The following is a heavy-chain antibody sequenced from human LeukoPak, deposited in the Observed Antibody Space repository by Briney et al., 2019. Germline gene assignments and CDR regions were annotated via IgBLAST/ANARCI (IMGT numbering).Heavy chain of an antibody. Sequence: PSETLSLTCAVYGGSFSGYYWSWIRQPPGKGLEWIGEINHSGSTNYNPSLKSRVTISVDTSKNQFSLKLSSVTAADTAVYYCARKIRRGCFDPWGQGTLVTVSS. D-gene: IGHD3-3*01. CDR2: INHSGST. J-gene: IGHJ5*02. V-gene: IGHV4-34*01. CDR3: ARKIRRGCFDP. CDR1: GGSFSGYY.